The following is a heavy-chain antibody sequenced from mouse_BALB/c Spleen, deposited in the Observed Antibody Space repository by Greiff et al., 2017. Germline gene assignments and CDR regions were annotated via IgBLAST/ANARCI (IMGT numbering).Heavy chain of an antibody. D-gene: IGHD2-14*01. J-gene: IGHJ1*01. CDR1: GFTFSSYG. V-gene: IGHV5-6*01. Sequence: VQLVESGGDLVKPGGSLKLSCAASGFTFSSYGMSWVRQTPDKRLEWVATISSGGSYTYYPDSVKGRFTISRDNAKNTLYLQMSSLKSEDTAMYYPARRYDGYFDVWGAGTTVTVSS. CDR3: ARRYDGYFDV. CDR2: ISSGGSYT.